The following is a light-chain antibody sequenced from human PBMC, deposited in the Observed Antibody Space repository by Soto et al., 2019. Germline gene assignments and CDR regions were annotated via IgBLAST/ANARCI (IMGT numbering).Light chain of an antibody. J-gene: IGKJ1*01. V-gene: IGKV3-15*01. CDR2: GAS. CDR1: QSVRSE. CDR3: QQYGSSPST. Sequence: IVMTQSPASLSVSPGERVTLSCRASQSVRSELAWYQQKSGQPPRLLIYGASTRATGIPARFSGSGSGTEFTLTISRLEPEDFAVYYCQQYGSSPSTFGQGTKVDIK.